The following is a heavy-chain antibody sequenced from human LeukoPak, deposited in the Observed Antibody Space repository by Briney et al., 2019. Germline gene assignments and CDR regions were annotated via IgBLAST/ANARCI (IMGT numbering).Heavy chain of an antibody. V-gene: IGHV4-39*01. D-gene: IGHD2-2*01. Sequence: PSETLSLTCTVSGGSISSSSYYWGWIRQPPGKGLEWTGSIYYSGSTYYNPSLKSRVTISVDTSKNQFSLKLSSVTAADTAVYYCARLSRQLHPPGPPYFDYWGQGTLVTVSS. CDR3: ARLSRQLHPPGPPYFDY. CDR1: GGSISSSSYY. J-gene: IGHJ4*02. CDR2: IYYSGST.